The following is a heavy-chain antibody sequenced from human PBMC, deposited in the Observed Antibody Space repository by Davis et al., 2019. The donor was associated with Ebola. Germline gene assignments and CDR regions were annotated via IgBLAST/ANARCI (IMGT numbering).Heavy chain of an antibody. CDR1: GGSISSGGYY. CDR2: IYYSGST. Sequence: MPSETLSLTCTVSGGSISSGGYYWSWIRQHPGKGLEWIGYIYYSGSTHYNPSLKSRVTISVDPSKNQFSLRLSSVTAADTAVYYCAKVDARRATIFGVLIVSHMDVWGKGTTVTVSS. CDR3: AKVDARRATIFGVLIVSHMDV. V-gene: IGHV4-31*03. D-gene: IGHD3-3*01. J-gene: IGHJ6*03.